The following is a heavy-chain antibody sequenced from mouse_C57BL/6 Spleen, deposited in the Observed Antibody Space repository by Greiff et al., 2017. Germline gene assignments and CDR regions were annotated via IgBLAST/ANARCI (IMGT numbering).Heavy chain of an antibody. Sequence: DVKLQESGPGLVKPSQSLSLTCSVTGYSITSGYYWNWIRQFPGNKLEWMGYISYDGSNNYNPSLKNRISITRDTSKNQFFLKLNSVTTEDTATYYCARSFYDGYYRWAMDYWGQGTSVTVSS. CDR1: GYSITSGYY. CDR3: ARSFYDGYYRWAMDY. CDR2: ISYDGSN. V-gene: IGHV3-6*01. D-gene: IGHD2-3*01. J-gene: IGHJ4*01.